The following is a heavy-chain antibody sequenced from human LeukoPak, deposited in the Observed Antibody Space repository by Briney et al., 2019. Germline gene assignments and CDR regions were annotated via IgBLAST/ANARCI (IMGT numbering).Heavy chain of an antibody. CDR3: ARDPGYGCSSTSCYLAAFDI. J-gene: IGHJ3*02. D-gene: IGHD2-2*01. CDR1: GGSISNSSFY. CDR2: MYSSEIT. Sequence: SETLSLTCTVSGGSISNSSFYWGWIRQSPGKGLEWIGSMYSSEITYYNPSLKSRVTISIDTSRNQFSLKLISVTAADTAVYYCARDPGYGCSSTSCYLAAFDIWGQGTMVTVSS. V-gene: IGHV4-39*02.